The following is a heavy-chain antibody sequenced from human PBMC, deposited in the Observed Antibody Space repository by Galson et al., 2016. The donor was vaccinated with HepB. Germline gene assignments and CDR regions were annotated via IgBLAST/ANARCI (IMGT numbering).Heavy chain of an antibody. V-gene: IGHV1-69*04. D-gene: IGHD3-3*01. CDR1: GGAFINYA. J-gene: IGHJ5*02. Sequence: SVKVSCKASGGAFINYALSWVRQAPGQGLEWMGRIMPMLDRTDYAQRFQGRLTITADKSSNTAYMELNSLRSADQAVYYCARATSGYFDHWGQGTLVSVSS. CDR2: IMPMLDRT. CDR3: ARATSGYFDH.